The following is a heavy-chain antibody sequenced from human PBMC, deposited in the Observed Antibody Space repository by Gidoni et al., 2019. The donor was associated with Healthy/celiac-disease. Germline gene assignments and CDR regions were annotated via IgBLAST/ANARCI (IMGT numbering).Heavy chain of an antibody. D-gene: IGHD1-26*01. J-gene: IGHJ1*01. CDR3: ARDTQEEWELEYFQH. CDR1: GFTFSSYA. Sequence: QVQLVESGGGVVQPGRSLRLPCAASGFTFSSYAMPWVRQAPGKGLEWVAVISYDGSNKYYADSVKGRFTISRDNSKNTLYLQMNSLRAEDTAVYYCARDTQEEWELEYFQHWGQGTLVTVSS. CDR2: ISYDGSNK. V-gene: IGHV3-30-3*01.